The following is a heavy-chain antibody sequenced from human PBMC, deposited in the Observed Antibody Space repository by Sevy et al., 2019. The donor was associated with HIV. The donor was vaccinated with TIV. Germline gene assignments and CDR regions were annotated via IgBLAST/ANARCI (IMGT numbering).Heavy chain of an antibody. CDR2: IIPKSGTA. CDR1: GGTFSTYA. CDR3: AREWELGGMDV. Sequence: ASVKVSCKASGGTFSTYAISWVRQAPGQGLEWMGVIIPKSGTANYAQKFQGSVTITADESTNTAYMELSSLRSEDTAVYFCAREWELGGMDVWGQGTTVTVSS. V-gene: IGHV1-69*13. J-gene: IGHJ6*02. D-gene: IGHD1-26*01.